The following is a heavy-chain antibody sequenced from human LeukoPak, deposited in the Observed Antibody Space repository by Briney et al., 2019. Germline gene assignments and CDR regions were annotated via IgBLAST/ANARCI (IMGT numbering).Heavy chain of an antibody. CDR3: AKDGGELRCLDY. Sequence: GGSLRLSCAASGLTFQNYGMHWVRQAPGKGLEWVAVISYDGSNKYYADSVKGRFTISRDNSKNTLYLQMNSLRAEDTAVYYCAKDGGELRCLDYWGQGTLVTVSS. V-gene: IGHV3-30*18. CDR2: ISYDGSNK. CDR1: GLTFQNYG. J-gene: IGHJ4*02. D-gene: IGHD1-26*01.